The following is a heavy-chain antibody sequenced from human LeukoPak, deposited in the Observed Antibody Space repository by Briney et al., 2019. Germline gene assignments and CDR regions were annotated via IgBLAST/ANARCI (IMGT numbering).Heavy chain of an antibody. CDR2: IKQDGSET. CDR3: GREGTTVALFDY. D-gene: IGHD6-19*01. V-gene: IGHV3-7*01. J-gene: IGHJ4*02. Sequence: GGSLTLSCPASGFIFRTYWMSWVRQPPGRGLEWVANIKQDGSETYLAPVKGRFTISRDYTENSLYLQMNRLRVEDTAVYYCGREGTTVALFDYWGQGSLVTVSS. CDR1: GFIFRTYW.